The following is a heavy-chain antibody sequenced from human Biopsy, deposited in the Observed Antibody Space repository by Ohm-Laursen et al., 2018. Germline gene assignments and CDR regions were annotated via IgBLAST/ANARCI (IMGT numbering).Heavy chain of an antibody. Sequence: SLRLSCTASGFTFTSYAMHWVRQAPGKGLEWVAVISYDGSGEYYADSLQGRFIISRDNPKNTVDLQMNSLRAEDTAVYFCARDGKRWDYSTYFSWHFDLWGRGALVTVSS. V-gene: IGHV3-30*03. CDR3: ARDGKRWDYSTYFSWHFDL. CDR1: GFTFTSYA. CDR2: ISYDGSGE. J-gene: IGHJ2*01. D-gene: IGHD4-11*01.